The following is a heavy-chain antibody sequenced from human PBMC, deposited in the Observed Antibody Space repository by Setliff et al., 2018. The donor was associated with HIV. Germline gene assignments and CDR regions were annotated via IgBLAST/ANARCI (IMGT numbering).Heavy chain of an antibody. Sequence: PSETLSLTCTVSCGSFSSTTYHWGWIRQPPGKGLECLGSIHSSGATYYNTSLKSRVVMSVVSSRSRISLKLRSVNASDTAVYYFARHKTNYDFYAFYIWGQGTMVTVSS. CDR3: ARHKTNYDFYAFYI. D-gene: IGHD3-3*01. CDR2: IHSSGAT. J-gene: IGHJ3*02. CDR1: CGSFSSTTYH. V-gene: IGHV4-39*01.